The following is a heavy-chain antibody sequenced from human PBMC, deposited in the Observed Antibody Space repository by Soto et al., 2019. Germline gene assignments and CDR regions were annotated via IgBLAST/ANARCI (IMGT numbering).Heavy chain of an antibody. V-gene: IGHV4-30-4*01. J-gene: IGHJ5*02. D-gene: IGHD3-22*01. CDR3: ARAQYYYDSSGYSNWFDP. CDR2: IYYSGST. Sequence: SSETLSLTCTVSGGSISSGDYYWSWIRQPPGKGLEWIGYIYYSGSTYYNPSLKSRVTISVDTSKNYFSLKLSSVTAADTAVYYCARAQYYYDSSGYSNWFDPWGQGTLVTVSS. CDR1: GGSISSGDYY.